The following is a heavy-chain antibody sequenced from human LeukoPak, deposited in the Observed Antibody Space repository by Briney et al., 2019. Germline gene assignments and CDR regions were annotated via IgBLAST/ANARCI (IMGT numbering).Heavy chain of an antibody. J-gene: IGHJ1*01. CDR3: ARATATTVPTLISLLH. CDR2: ISSSGDNT. Sequence: GGSLRLSCAASGFTFSSYGTSWVRQAPGKGLEWVSSISSSGDNTIYADSVKGRFTISRDNSKNTLHLQMNSLRIEDTAVYYCARATATTVPTLISLLHWGPGTLVTVSS. CDR1: GFTFSSYG. V-gene: IGHV3-23*01. D-gene: IGHD4-17*01.